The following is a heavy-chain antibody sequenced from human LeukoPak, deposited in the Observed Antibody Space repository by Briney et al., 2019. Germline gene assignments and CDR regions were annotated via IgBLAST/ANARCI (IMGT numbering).Heavy chain of an antibody. D-gene: IGHD1-26*01. CDR2: ISGYNGNT. CDR1: GGTFSSYG. CDR3: ARDRWELPPDFDY. Sequence: ASVKVSCKASGGTFSSYGISWVRQAPGQGLEWMGWISGYNGNTNYAQKLQGRVTMTTDTSTSTAYMELRSLRSDDTAVYYCARDRWELPPDFDYWGQGTLVTVSS. J-gene: IGHJ4*02. V-gene: IGHV1-18*01.